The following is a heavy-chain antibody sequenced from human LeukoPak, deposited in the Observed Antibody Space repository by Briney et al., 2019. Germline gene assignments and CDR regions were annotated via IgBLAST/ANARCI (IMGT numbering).Heavy chain of an antibody. Sequence: SVKVSCXASGGTFSSYAISWVRQAPGQGLEWMGRIIPIFGTANYAQKFQGRVTITTDESTSTAYMELRSLTADDTALYYCARDTALTITPGGPDYWGRGTLITVSS. CDR1: GGTFSSYA. CDR3: ARDTALTITPGGPDY. D-gene: IGHD2-8*02. V-gene: IGHV1-69*05. J-gene: IGHJ4*02. CDR2: IIPIFGTA.